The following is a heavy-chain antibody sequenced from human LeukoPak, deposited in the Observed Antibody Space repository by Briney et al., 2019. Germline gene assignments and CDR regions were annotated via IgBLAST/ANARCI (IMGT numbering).Heavy chain of an antibody. V-gene: IGHV3-49*04. Sequence: GGSLRLSCTVSGFRFGGYALSWVRQAPGEGLEGVGFIRSKALYGTSEYAASVEGRFTISRDDSNSIAYLQTHSLKTEDTAVYFCVRESVRDYYFDYWGQGTLVTVSS. CDR3: VRESVRDYYFDY. CDR2: IRSKALYGTS. CDR1: GFRFGGYA. D-gene: IGHD3-10*02. J-gene: IGHJ4*02.